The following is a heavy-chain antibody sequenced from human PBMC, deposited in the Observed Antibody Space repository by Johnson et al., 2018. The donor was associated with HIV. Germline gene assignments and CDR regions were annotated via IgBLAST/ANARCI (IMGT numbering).Heavy chain of an antibody. Sequence: QVQLVESGGGVVQVGRSLRLSCEASGFTFSRYGMHWVRQAPGKGLEWVAVMWYDGSNKYYADSVKGRFTISRDNSKNTLYLQMNSLRAEDTAVYYCARYQLGGDAFDIWGQGTMVTVSS. J-gene: IGHJ3*02. CDR1: GFTFSRYG. V-gene: IGHV3-33*01. D-gene: IGHD7-27*01. CDR2: MWYDGSNK. CDR3: ARYQLGGDAFDI.